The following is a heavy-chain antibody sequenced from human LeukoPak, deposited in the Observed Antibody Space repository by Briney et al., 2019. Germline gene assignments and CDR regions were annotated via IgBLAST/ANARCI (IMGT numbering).Heavy chain of an antibody. Sequence: SETLSLTCTVSGGSISSYYWSWIRQPPGKGLEWIGYIYYSGSTNYNPSLKSRVTISVDTSKNQFSLKLSSVTAADTAVYYCARHGGWFGEPSLDYWGQGTLVTVSS. V-gene: IGHV4-59*08. D-gene: IGHD3-10*01. CDR1: GGSISSYY. CDR3: ARHGGWFGEPSLDY. J-gene: IGHJ4*02. CDR2: IYYSGST.